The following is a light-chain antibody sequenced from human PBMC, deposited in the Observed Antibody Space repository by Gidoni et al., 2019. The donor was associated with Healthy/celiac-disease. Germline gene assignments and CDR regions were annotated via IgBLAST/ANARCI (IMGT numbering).Light chain of an antibody. Sequence: SYVLTQPPSGSVAPGKTARITCGGNNIGSKSVHWYQQKPGQAPVLVIYYDSDRPSGIPERFSGSNSGNTATLTISRVEAGDEADYYCQVWDSSSDHDVVFGGGTKLTVL. J-gene: IGLJ2*01. CDR1: NIGSKS. CDR2: YDS. CDR3: QVWDSSSDHDVV. V-gene: IGLV3-21*04.